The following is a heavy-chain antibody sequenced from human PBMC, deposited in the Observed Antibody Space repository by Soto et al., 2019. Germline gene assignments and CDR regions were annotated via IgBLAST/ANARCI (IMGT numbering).Heavy chain of an antibody. CDR1: GGSISSGGYS. D-gene: IGHD1-26*01. J-gene: IGHJ6*02. Sequence: SETLSLTCAVSGGSISSGGYSWSWIRQPPGKGLEWIGYIYHSGSTYYNPSLKSRVTISVDRSKNQFSLKLSSVTAADTAVYYCARVSGSYYYGMDVWGQGITVTVSS. CDR2: IYHSGST. CDR3: ARVSGSYYYGMDV. V-gene: IGHV4-30-2*01.